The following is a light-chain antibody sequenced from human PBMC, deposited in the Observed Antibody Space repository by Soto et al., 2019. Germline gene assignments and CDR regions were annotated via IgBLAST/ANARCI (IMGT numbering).Light chain of an antibody. Sequence: EIVLTQSPGTLSLSPGERATLSCRASQSVSNNYLAWYQQKPGQAPRLLIYGASNRATGTPDRFSGSGSGTDFTLTISRLEPEDFAVYYCQQYDNLSWTFGQGTKVEVK. CDR3: QQYDNLSWT. CDR2: GAS. V-gene: IGKV3-20*01. CDR1: QSVSNNY. J-gene: IGKJ1*01.